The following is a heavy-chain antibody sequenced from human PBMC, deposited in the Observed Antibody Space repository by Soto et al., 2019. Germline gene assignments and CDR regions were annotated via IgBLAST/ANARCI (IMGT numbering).Heavy chain of an antibody. CDR2: INPNSGGT. Sequence: DSVQVSCKASGYTFTGYYMHWVRQAPGQGLEWMGWINPNSGGTNYAQKFQGRVTMTRDTSISTAYMELSRLRSDDTAVYYCAREWDGWTGYTYWYSECCGRGSLVTVPS. J-gene: IGHJ2*01. V-gene: IGHV1-2*02. CDR3: AREWDGWTGYTYWYSEC. CDR1: GYTFTGYY. D-gene: IGHD3-3*01.